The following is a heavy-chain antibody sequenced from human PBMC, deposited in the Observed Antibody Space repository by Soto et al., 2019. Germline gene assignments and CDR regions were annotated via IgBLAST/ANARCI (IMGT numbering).Heavy chain of an antibody. CDR2: ISYDATNE. CDR3: ALRGFDILTG. D-gene: IGHD3-9*01. Sequence: GGSLRLSCVATGFAFSISGMHWVRQAPGKGLEGVAVISYDATNEHYADSVKGRFTISRDNTRSIVYLQMNSLKAEDNAVHYRALRGFDILTGWGQGTLGTVSS. V-gene: IGHV3-30*03. CDR1: GFAFSISG. J-gene: IGHJ4*02.